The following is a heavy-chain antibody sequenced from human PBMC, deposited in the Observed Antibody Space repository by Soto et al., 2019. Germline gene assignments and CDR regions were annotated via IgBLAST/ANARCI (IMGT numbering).Heavy chain of an antibody. CDR2: ISSSSSTI. CDR1: GFTFSSYS. J-gene: IGHJ4*02. D-gene: IGHD3-10*01. CDR3: AREYVYRSGSYWDY. Sequence: GGSLRLSCAASGFTFSSYSMNWVRQAPGKGLEWVSYISSSSSTIYYADSVKGRFTISRDNAKNSLYLQMNSLRAEDTAVYYCAREYVYRSGSYWDYWGQGTLVTVSS. V-gene: IGHV3-48*01.